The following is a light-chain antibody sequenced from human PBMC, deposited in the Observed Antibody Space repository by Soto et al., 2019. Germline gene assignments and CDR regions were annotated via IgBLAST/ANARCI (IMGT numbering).Light chain of an antibody. CDR1: QSLLQSNGYNY. V-gene: IGKV2-28*01. Sequence: DIVMTQSPLSLPVTPGEPASISCSSSQSLLQSNGYNYLDWYLQKPGQSPQLLIYFGSYRASGVPDRFSGSGSGTDFTLKIRRVEAEDVGVYYCMQSQRSAPTFGQGTKVEI. J-gene: IGKJ1*01. CDR3: MQSQRSAPT. CDR2: FGS.